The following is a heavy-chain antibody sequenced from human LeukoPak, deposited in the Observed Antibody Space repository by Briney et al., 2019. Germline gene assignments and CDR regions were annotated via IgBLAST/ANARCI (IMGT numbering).Heavy chain of an antibody. Sequence: GGSLRLSCASSGFIFRSYEMNGVRQASGKGLEWVSFISSSGSTVNYVDSVKDRFTISRDNAKKSLYLQMDSLRAEDTAVYYCARWYCDKNICPSYYYGMDVWGQGTTVTVSS. CDR3: ARWYCDKNICPSYYYGMDV. D-gene: IGHD2/OR15-2a*01. CDR2: ISSSGSTV. CDR1: GFIFRSYE. J-gene: IGHJ6*02. V-gene: IGHV3-48*03.